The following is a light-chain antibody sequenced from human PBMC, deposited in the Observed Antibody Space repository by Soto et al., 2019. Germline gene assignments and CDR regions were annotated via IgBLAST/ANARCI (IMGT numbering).Light chain of an antibody. J-gene: IGKJ4*01. V-gene: IGKV1-33*01. CDR1: QDIRKN. CDR3: QQFHSHPLT. Sequence: DIQMTQSPSSLSASVGDRVAITCQASQDIRKNINWYQQKPGKAPKLLINDAFNLGTGVPSRFSGSGSGTDFTFTISSLQPEDIATYYCQQFHSHPLTFGGGTKVDIK. CDR2: DAF.